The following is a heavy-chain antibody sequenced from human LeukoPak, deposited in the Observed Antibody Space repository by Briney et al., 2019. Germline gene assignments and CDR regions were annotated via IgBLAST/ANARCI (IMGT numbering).Heavy chain of an antibody. Sequence: PGGSLRLSCAASGFTFSSYAMSWVRQAPGKGLEWVSAISGSGGSTYYADSAKGRFTISRDNSKNTLYLQMNSLRAEDTAVYYCAKENYYDSSGYPLPFDYWGQGTLVTVSS. CDR2: ISGSGGST. J-gene: IGHJ4*02. CDR1: GFTFSSYA. V-gene: IGHV3-23*01. D-gene: IGHD3-22*01. CDR3: AKENYYDSSGYPLPFDY.